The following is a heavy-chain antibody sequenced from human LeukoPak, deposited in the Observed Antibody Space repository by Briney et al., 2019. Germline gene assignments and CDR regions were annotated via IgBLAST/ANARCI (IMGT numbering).Heavy chain of an antibody. Sequence: GGSLRLSCAASGFTFDDYGMSWVRQAPGKGLEWVSVIYSGGSTYYADSVKGRFTISRDNSKNTLYLQMNSLRAEDTAVYYCARGEGDYWGQGTLVTVSS. CDR2: IYSGGST. J-gene: IGHJ4*02. V-gene: IGHV3-53*01. CDR1: GFTFDDYG. D-gene: IGHD1-26*01. CDR3: ARGEGDY.